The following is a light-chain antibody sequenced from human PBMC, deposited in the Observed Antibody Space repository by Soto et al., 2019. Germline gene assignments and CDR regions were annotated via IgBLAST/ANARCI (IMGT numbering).Light chain of an antibody. V-gene: IGLV1-44*01. CDR1: SSNIGSNS. CDR3: AAWDDSLNGWV. CDR2: NNN. Sequence: QSVLTQPPSASGAPGQRVTISCSASSSNIGSNSVTWYQQFPGTAPKLLIYNNNQRPSGVPDRLSGSKSGTSASLAISGLQSEDEADYYCAAWDDSLNGWVFGGGTKLTVL. J-gene: IGLJ3*02.